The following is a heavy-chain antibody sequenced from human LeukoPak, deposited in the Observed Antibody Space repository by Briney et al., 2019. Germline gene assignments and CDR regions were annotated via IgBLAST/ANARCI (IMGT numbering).Heavy chain of an antibody. CDR3: AKGGEGGVVVVIEGFDY. CDR1: GFTFSSYA. D-gene: IGHD3-22*01. J-gene: IGHJ4*02. V-gene: IGHV3-23*01. CDR2: ISGSGGST. Sequence: GGSLRLSCAASGFTFSSYAMSWVRQAPGKGLEWVSAISGSGGSTYYADSVKGRFTISRDNSKNTLYLQMNSLRAEDTAVYYCAKGGEGGVVVVIEGFDYWGQGTLVTVSS.